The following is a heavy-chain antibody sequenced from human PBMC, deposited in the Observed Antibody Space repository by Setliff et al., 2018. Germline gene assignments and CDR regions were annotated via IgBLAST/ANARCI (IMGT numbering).Heavy chain of an antibody. CDR1: GFTFDDYA. D-gene: IGHD4-17*01. CDR2: ISWNSGSI. V-gene: IGHV3-9*01. CDR3: AKDNLLRAVTTTNDFDY. J-gene: IGHJ4*02. Sequence: SLRLSCAASGFTFDDYAMHWVRQAPGKGLEWVSGISWNSGSIGYADSVKGRFTISRDNAKNTLYLQMNSLRAEDTAVYYCAKDNLLRAVTTTNDFDYWGQGTLVTVSS.